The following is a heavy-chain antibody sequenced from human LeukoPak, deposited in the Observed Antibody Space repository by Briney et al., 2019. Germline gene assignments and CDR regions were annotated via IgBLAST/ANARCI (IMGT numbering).Heavy chain of an antibody. V-gene: IGHV1-18*01. CDR2: ISAYNGNT. J-gene: IGHJ3*02. D-gene: IGHD6-19*01. Sequence: ASVKVSCKASGYTFTSYGISWVRQAPGQGLEWMGWISAYNGNTNYAQKLQGRVTMTTDTSTSTAYMELRSLRSDDTAVYYCARYSSGWYSFDAFDIWGQGTMVTVSS. CDR3: ARYSSGWYSFDAFDI. CDR1: GYTFTSYG.